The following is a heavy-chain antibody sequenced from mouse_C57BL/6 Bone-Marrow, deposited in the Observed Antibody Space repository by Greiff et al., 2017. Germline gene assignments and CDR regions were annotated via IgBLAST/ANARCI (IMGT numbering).Heavy chain of an antibody. V-gene: IGHV5-17*01. D-gene: IGHD2-9*01. CDR3: ARTFYGYDRGYYAMDD. J-gene: IGHJ4*01. CDR2: ISSGSSTI. CDR1: GFTFSDYG. Sequence: EVMLVESGGGLVKAGGSLKLSCAASGFTFSDYGMHWVRQAPEKGLEWVAYISSGSSTIYYADTVKGRFTISRDNATNTLFLQLTSLRSEATAMYYCARTFYGYDRGYYAMDDWGQGTSVTVSS.